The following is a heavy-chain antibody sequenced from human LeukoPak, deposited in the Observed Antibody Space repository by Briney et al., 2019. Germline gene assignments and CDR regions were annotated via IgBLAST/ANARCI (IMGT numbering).Heavy chain of an antibody. D-gene: IGHD6-13*01. CDR1: GFTLSDYS. CDR2: IKSNI. Sequence: GGSLRLSCSASGFTLSDYSMNWVRQAPGKGLEWVAYIKSNIYYADSVKGRFTISRDNAKNLLYLQMNSLTVEDTAVYYCARDDTSSWYQEYWGQGTLVTVSS. J-gene: IGHJ4*02. V-gene: IGHV3-69-1*02. CDR3: ARDDTSSWYQEY.